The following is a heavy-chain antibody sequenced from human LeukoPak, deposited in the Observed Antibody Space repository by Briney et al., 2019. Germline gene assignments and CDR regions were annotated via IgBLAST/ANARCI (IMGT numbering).Heavy chain of an antibody. V-gene: IGHV3-30-3*01. J-gene: IGHJ4*02. CDR2: ISYDGSNK. D-gene: IGHD6-19*01. Sequence: GGSLRLSCAASGFTFSSYAMHWVRQAPGKGLEWVAVISYDGSNKYYADSVKGRFTISRDNSKNTLHLQMNSLRAEDTAVYYCASPTRSSGWPYYFDYWGQGTLVTVSS. CDR3: ASPTRSSGWPYYFDY. CDR1: GFTFSSYA.